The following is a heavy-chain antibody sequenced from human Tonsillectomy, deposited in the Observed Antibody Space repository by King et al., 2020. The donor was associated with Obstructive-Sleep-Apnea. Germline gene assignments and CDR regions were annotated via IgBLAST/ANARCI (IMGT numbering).Heavy chain of an antibody. V-gene: IGHV3-33*01. J-gene: IGHJ4*02. Sequence: VQLVESGGGVVQPGRSLRLSCAASGFSFSTYGMHWVRQAPGKGLEWVALISYDGNNKDYADSLKGRFTISRDNSKNTLYLQMNSLRAEDTAVYNLARDLYHYDNTGTSFDLWGQGTLVPLSS. CDR1: GFSFSTYG. CDR3: ARDLYHYDNTGTSFDL. D-gene: IGHD3-22*01. CDR2: ISYDGNNK.